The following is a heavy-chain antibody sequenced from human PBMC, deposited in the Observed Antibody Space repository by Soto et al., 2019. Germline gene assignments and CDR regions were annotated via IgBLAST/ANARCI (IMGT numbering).Heavy chain of an antibody. CDR2: ISGSGSTT. CDR3: AKDRLMLTMVVVGAFDF. D-gene: IGHD3-22*01. V-gene: IGHV3-23*01. Sequence: EVQLLESGGGLVQPGGSLRLSCAASGFSFNNHAMTWVRQAPGKGLEWVSGISGSGSTTHYADSVKGRFTISRDNSKDTLYLQMTRLRADDTAVYFCAKDRLMLTMVVVGAFDFWGLGTMVTVSS. J-gene: IGHJ3*01. CDR1: GFSFNNHA.